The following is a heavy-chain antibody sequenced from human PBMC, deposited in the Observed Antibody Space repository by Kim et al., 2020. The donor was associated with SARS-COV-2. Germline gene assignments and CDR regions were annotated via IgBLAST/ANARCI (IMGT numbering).Heavy chain of an antibody. CDR3: ARTVTGRIEAFDV. Sequence: YVDSMRCRFTISRDNAQNSLYLHVTSLRGEDTAVYYCARTVTGRIEAFDVWGQGTMVTVSS. V-gene: IGHV3-7*03. J-gene: IGHJ3*01. D-gene: IGHD6-19*01.